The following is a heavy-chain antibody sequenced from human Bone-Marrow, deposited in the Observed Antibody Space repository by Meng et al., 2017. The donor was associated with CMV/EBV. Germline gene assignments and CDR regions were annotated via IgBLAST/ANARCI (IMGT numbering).Heavy chain of an antibody. CDR1: GFTFSSHA. D-gene: IGHD1-26*01. Sequence: GESLKISCAASGFTFSSHAMSWVRQAPGKGPEWVAAISRGGECTYYADSVKGRFTISRDNSKNTLSLQINSLRAEDTAGHYSAKEWSAWELLGNHFDYWGQGTLVTVSS. CDR3: AKEWSAWELLGNHFDY. V-gene: IGHV3-23*01. CDR2: ISRGGECT. J-gene: IGHJ4*02.